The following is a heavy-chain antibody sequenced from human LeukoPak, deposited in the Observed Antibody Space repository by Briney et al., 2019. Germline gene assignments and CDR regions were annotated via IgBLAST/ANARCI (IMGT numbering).Heavy chain of an antibody. CDR3: ARRRNLHAFDI. CDR2: INHSGST. CDR1: GGSFSGYY. Sequence: PSETLSLTCAVYGGSFSGYYWSWIRQPPGKGLEWIGEINHSGSTNYNPSLKSRVTISVDTSKNQFSLKLSSVTAADTAVYYCARRRNLHAFDIWGQGTMVTVSS. J-gene: IGHJ3*02. V-gene: IGHV4-34*01.